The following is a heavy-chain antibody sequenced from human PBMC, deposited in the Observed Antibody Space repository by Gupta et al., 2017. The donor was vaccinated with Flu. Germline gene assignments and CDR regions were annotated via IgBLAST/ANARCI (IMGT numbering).Heavy chain of an antibody. Sequence: QVQLVQSGAEVKKPGASVKVSCKASGYTFTSYYMHWVRQAPGQGLEWMGIINPSGGSTSYAQKFQGRVTMTRDTSTSTVYMELSSLRSEDTAVYYCARDCGGPPHECYYFDYWGQGTLVTVSS. D-gene: IGHD2-21*01. CDR3: ARDCGGPPHECYYFDY. J-gene: IGHJ4*02. V-gene: IGHV1-46*01. CDR2: INPSGGST. CDR1: GYTFTSYY.